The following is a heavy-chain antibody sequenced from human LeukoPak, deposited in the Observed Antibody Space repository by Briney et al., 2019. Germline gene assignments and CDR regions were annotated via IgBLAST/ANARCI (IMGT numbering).Heavy chain of an antibody. J-gene: IGHJ6*02. V-gene: IGHV4-59*01. CDR3: ASIMNYGAYLYYGLDV. Sequence: SETLSLTCTVSGASISGYYWTWIRQPPWKGLHCIGYIYHTRSTNYNPSLKSPDTFSLDTSRKQFSLKLSSVTDADTAVYYCASIMNYGAYLYYGLDVWGQGTTVTVSS. D-gene: IGHD4-17*01. CDR1: GASISGYY. CDR2: IYHTRST.